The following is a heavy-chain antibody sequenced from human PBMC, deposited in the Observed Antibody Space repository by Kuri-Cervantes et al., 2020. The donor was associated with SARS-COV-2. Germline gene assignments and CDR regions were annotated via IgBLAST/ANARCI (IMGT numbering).Heavy chain of an antibody. CDR3: AKGCSSTSCHKVLYY. Sequence: GESLKISCAASGFTFSSYGMHWVRQAPGKGLEWVAFIRYDGSNKYYADSVKGRVTISRDNSKNSLYLQMNSLRAEDTAVYYCAKGCSSTSCHKVLYYWGQGTLVTVSS. D-gene: IGHD2-2*02. J-gene: IGHJ4*02. CDR1: GFTFSSYG. V-gene: IGHV3-30*02. CDR2: IRYDGSNK.